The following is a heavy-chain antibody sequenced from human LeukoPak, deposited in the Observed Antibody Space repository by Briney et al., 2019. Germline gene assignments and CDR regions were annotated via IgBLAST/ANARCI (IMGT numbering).Heavy chain of an antibody. CDR3: AKDRGSTRLLDY. CDR1: GFTFSSYW. D-gene: IGHD2-2*01. Sequence: GGSLRLSCAASGFTFSSYWMHWVRQAPGKGLVWVSRINSDGSSTSYADSVKGRFTISRDNAKNTLYLQMNSLRAEDTAVYYCAKDRGSTRLLDYWGQGTLVTVSS. J-gene: IGHJ4*02. V-gene: IGHV3-74*01. CDR2: INSDGSST.